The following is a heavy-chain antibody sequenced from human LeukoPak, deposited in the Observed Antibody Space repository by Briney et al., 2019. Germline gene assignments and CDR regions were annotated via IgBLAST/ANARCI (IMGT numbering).Heavy chain of an antibody. J-gene: IGHJ4*02. CDR1: GFTFDDYA. D-gene: IGHD1-26*01. V-gene: IGHV3-9*01. CDR2: ISWNSGSI. CDR3: ARDPVEWELLLDY. Sequence: PGGSLRLSCAASGFTFDDYAMHWVRQAPRKGLEWVSGISWNSGSIGYADSVKGRFSISRDNARNSVYLQMNSLRVEDTAVYYCARDPVEWELLLDYWGQGTLVTASS.